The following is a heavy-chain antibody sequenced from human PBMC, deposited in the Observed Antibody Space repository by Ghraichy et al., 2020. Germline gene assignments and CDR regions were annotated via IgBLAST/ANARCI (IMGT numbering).Heavy chain of an antibody. V-gene: IGHV4-61*01. Sequence: SETLSLTCIVSGGAVSSGNYYWSWIRQPPGKGLEWIGYIYYSGSTNYNPSLKSRVTISVDTSKNQFSLKLSSVTAADTAVYHCARVGWNDSLDYWGQGTLVTVSS. D-gene: IGHD1-1*01. CDR1: GGAVSSGNYY. CDR3: ARVGWNDSLDY. CDR2: IYYSGST. J-gene: IGHJ4*02.